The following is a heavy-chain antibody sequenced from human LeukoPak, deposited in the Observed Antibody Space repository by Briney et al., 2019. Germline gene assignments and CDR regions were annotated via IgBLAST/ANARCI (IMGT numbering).Heavy chain of an antibody. V-gene: IGHV1-18*01. CDR2: ISAYNGNT. CDR1: GYTFTSYG. J-gene: IGHJ6*02. CDR3: ARGTSGARVLYYYYGMDV. D-gene: IGHD7-27*01. Sequence: ASVKVSCKASGYTFTSYGISWVRQAPGQGLEWMGWISAYNGNTNYAQKLQGRVTMTTDTSTSTAYMELRSLRSDDTAVYYCARGTSGARVLYYYYGMDVWGQGATVTVSS.